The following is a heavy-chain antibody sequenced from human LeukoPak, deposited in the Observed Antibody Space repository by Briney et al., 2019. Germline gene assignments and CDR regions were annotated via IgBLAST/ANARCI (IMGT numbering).Heavy chain of an antibody. V-gene: IGHV3-30*18. D-gene: IGHD3-9*01. CDR3: AKDRRYFDWLYGMDV. Sequence: GGSLRLSCAASGFTFSSCGMHWVRQAPGKGLEWVAVISYDGSNKYYADSVKGRFTISRDNSKNTLYLQMNSLRAEDTAVYYCAKDRRYFDWLYGMDVWGQGTTVTVSS. J-gene: IGHJ6*02. CDR2: ISYDGSNK. CDR1: GFTFSSCG.